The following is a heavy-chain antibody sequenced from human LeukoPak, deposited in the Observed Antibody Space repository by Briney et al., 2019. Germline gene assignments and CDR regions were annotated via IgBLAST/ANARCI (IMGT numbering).Heavy chain of an antibody. CDR3: ATQPATVVTPALDY. Sequence: GGSLRLPCAASGFTVSSNYMSWVRQAPGKGLEWVSVIYSGGSTYYADSVKGRFTISRDNSKNTLYLQMNSLRAEDTAVYYCATQPATVVTPALDYWGQGTLVTVSS. CDR1: GFTVSSNY. CDR2: IYSGGST. V-gene: IGHV3-66*02. J-gene: IGHJ4*02. D-gene: IGHD4-23*01.